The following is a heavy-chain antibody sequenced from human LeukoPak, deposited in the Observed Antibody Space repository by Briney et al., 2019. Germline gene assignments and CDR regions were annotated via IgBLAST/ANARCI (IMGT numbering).Heavy chain of an antibody. D-gene: IGHD2-15*01. V-gene: IGHV3-15*01. J-gene: IGHJ4*02. Sequence: PGGSLRLSCAASGFIVSNNYMSWDRQAPGKGLEWVGRIKSKTDGETTDYADSVKGRFTISRDNSKNTLYLQMNSLRAEDTAVYYCAQDLSCRGGSCYPGYFDYWGQGTLVTVSS. CDR2: IKSKTDGETT. CDR1: GFIVSNNY. CDR3: AQDLSCRGGSCYPGYFDY.